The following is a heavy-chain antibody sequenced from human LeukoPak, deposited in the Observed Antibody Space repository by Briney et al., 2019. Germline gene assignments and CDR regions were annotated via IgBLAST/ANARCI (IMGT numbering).Heavy chain of an antibody. Sequence: SETLSLTCTVSGGSISSGNYYWSWIRQPPGKGLEWIGYIYYSGSTYYNPSLKSRVTISVDTSKNQFSLKLSSVTAADTAVYYCARHRAQWPQGFDYWGQGTLVTVSS. D-gene: IGHD6-19*01. CDR2: IYYSGST. J-gene: IGHJ4*02. CDR1: GGSISSGNYY. CDR3: ARHRAQWPQGFDY. V-gene: IGHV4-39*01.